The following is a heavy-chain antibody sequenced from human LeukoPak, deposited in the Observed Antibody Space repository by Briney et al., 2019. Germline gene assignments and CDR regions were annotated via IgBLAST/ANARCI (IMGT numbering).Heavy chain of an antibody. CDR2: ISSGSSYI. CDR1: GFTFSSYN. CDR3: AKDLPEAGSGSSFDY. J-gene: IGHJ4*02. Sequence: GGSLRLSCAASGFTFSSYNMNWVRQAPGKGLEWVSSISSGSSYIYYADSVKGRFTISRDNAKSSLYLQMNSLRAEDTAVYYCAKDLPEAGSGSSFDYWGQGTLVTVSS. D-gene: IGHD1-26*01. V-gene: IGHV3-21*04.